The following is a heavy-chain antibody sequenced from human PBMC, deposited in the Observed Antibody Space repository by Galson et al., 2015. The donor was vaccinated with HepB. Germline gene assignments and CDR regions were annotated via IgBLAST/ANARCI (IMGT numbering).Heavy chain of an antibody. J-gene: IGHJ4*02. Sequence: ETLSLTCTVSGYSISSGYYWGWIRQPPGKGLEWIGSIYHSGSTYYNPSLKSRVTISVDTSKNQFSLKLSSVTAADTAVYYCARAPVKGDTRRFDYWGQGTLVTVSS. CDR2: IYHSGST. V-gene: IGHV4-38-2*02. CDR1: GYSISSGYY. CDR3: ARAPVKGDTRRFDY.